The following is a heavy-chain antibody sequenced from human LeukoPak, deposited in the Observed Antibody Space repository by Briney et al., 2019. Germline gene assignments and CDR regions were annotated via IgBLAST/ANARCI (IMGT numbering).Heavy chain of an antibody. CDR3: ARSTGSSSPTAYFYYYFMDL. CDR1: GFTFSNFA. CDR2: MSYDGNNK. J-gene: IGHJ6*03. V-gene: IGHV3-30-3*01. Sequence: GGSLRLSCAASGFTFSNFAIHWVRQAPGKGLEWLAVMSYDGNNKYYADSLRGRFTVSKDNSKNTLYLQMNSLRTEDTAIYYCARSTGSSSPTAYFYYYFMDLWGKGTTVTVSS. D-gene: IGHD6-6*01.